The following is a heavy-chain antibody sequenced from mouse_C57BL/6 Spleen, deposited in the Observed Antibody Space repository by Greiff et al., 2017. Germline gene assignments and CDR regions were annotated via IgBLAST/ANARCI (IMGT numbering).Heavy chain of an antibody. J-gene: IGHJ1*03. CDR1: GYAFSSSW. Sequence: VQLQPSGPELVKPGASVKISCKASGYAFSSSWMNWVKQRPGKGLEWIGRIYPGDGDTNYNGKFKGKATLTADKSSSTAYMQLSSLTSEDSAVYFCARRDYGSSYPSHWYFDVWGTGTTVTVSS. CDR2: IYPGDGDT. D-gene: IGHD1-1*01. V-gene: IGHV1-82*01. CDR3: ARRDYGSSYPSHWYFDV.